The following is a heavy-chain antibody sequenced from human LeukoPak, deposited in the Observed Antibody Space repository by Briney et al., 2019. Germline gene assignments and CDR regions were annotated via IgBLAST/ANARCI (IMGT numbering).Heavy chain of an antibody. CDR3: ARGSSSWYLWYYYYYMDV. V-gene: IGHV4-4*09. J-gene: IGHJ6*03. CDR2: IYTSGST. D-gene: IGHD6-13*01. CDR1: GGSISSYY. Sequence: PSETLSLTCTVSGGSISSYYWSWIRQPPGKGLEWIGYIYTSGSTNYNPSLKSRVTISVDTSKNQFSLKLSSVTAADTAVYYCARGSSSWYLWYYYYYMDVWGKGTTVTVSS.